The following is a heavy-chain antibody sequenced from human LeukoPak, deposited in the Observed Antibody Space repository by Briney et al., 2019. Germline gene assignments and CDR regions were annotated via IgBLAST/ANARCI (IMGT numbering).Heavy chain of an antibody. CDR2: IMQDGSKK. J-gene: IGHJ4*02. Sequence: GGSLRVSCAASGFTFSSYWMSWVRQAPGKGLEWVANIMQDGSKKYYVDSVKGRFTISRDNAKNSLYLQMNSLRAEDTAVYYCARAYYDFGSGYYFDYWGQGTLVTVSS. CDR3: ARAYYDFGSGYYFDY. V-gene: IGHV3-7*03. CDR1: GFTFSSYW. D-gene: IGHD3-3*01.